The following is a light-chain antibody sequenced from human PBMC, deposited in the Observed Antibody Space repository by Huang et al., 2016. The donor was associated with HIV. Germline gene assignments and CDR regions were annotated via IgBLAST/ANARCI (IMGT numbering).Light chain of an antibody. CDR1: HSVSSN. J-gene: IGKJ5*01. CDR3: QQYDNWPLT. V-gene: IGKV3-15*01. Sequence: ERVMTQSPATLSVAPGERVTLSCRARHSVSSNLAWYQQKPGQAPRLLIHGASTRATVIPARFSGSGSGTEFTLAISSLQSEESGVYFCQQYDNWPLTFGQGTRLEIK. CDR2: GAS.